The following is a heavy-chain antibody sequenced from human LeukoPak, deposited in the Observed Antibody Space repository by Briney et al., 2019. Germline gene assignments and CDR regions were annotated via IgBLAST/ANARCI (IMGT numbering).Heavy chain of an antibody. CDR3: ARWIQLWSPLDY. CDR2: ISAYNGNT. J-gene: IGHJ4*02. D-gene: IGHD5-18*01. Sequence: ASVKVSCKPSGYTFTSYGITWVRQAPGQGLEWMGWISAYNGNTNYAQKLQGRVTMTTDTSTSTAYMELRSLRSDDTAVYYCARWIQLWSPLDYWGQGTLVTVSS. V-gene: IGHV1-18*01. CDR1: GYTFTSYG.